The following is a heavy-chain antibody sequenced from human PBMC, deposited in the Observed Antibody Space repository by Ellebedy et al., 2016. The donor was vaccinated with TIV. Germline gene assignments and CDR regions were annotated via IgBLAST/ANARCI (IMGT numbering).Heavy chain of an antibody. Sequence: GESLKISXAASGFTFSTYGMHWVRQAPGKGLEWVAIISYDGSNKYYADSVKGRFTISRDNSKNTLYLQMNSLRAEDTAVYYCAGENYYGSGSPFDPWGQGTLVTVSS. D-gene: IGHD3-10*01. CDR2: ISYDGSNK. J-gene: IGHJ5*02. CDR1: GFTFSTYG. V-gene: IGHV3-30*03. CDR3: AGENYYGSGSPFDP.